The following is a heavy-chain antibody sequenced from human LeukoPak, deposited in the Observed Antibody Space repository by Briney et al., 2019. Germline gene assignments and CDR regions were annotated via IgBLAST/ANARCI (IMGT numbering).Heavy chain of an antibody. Sequence: GGSLRLSCAASGFTFSSCAMSWARQAPGKGLEWVSGISASGGTTYYADSVKGRFTISRDSSKNTLYLQMNSLRPEDTAVYYCARARPSMWIDYWGQGTLVTVSS. CDR1: GFTFSSCA. D-gene: IGHD5-12*01. V-gene: IGHV3-23*01. CDR3: ARARPSMWIDY. J-gene: IGHJ4*02. CDR2: ISASGGTT.